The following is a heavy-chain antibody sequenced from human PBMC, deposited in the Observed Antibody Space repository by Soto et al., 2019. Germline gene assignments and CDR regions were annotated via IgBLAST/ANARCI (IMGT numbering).Heavy chain of an antibody. CDR2: IDPSDSYT. J-gene: IGHJ6*02. CDR1: GYSSTSYW. V-gene: IGHV5-10-1*01. Sequence: PGESLKISCKGSGYSSTSYWISWVRQMPGKGLEWMGRIDPSDSYTNYSPSFQGHVTISADKSISTAYLQWSSLKASDTAMYYCASRYSSDPVSMDVWGQGTTVTVSS. D-gene: IGHD6-19*01. CDR3: ASRYSSDPVSMDV.